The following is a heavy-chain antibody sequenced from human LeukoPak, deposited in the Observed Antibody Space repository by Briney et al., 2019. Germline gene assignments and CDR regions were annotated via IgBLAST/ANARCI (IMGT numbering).Heavy chain of an antibody. V-gene: IGHV3-30*02. Sequence: RGSMRLACAASGFTFSDYAMHWVRQAEGKGLEWLTFIRYDGRNKYYADSLKGRFTISRDASKNTLYLQMNSMRADDTAVYYRAKGLTPWQQLVENAFDIWGQGTLVTVSS. J-gene: IGHJ3*02. CDR2: IRYDGRNK. CDR1: GFTFSDYA. D-gene: IGHD6-13*01. CDR3: AKGLTPWQQLVENAFDI.